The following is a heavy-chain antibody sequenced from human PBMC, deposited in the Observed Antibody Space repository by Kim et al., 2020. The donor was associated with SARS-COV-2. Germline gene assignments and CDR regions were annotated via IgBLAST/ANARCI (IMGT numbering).Heavy chain of an antibody. Sequence: NPSPKSRVTRSVDTHKNQFSLELSSVTAADTAVYYCARAREQQLVLFDYWGQGTLVTVSS. D-gene: IGHD6-13*01. CDR3: ARAREQQLVLFDY. J-gene: IGHJ4*02. V-gene: IGHV4-59*01.